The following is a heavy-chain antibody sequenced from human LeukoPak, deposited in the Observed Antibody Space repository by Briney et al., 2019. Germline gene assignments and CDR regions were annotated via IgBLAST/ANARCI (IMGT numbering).Heavy chain of an antibody. Sequence: GGSLRLSCAASGFTLSSYWMSWVRQAPGKGLEWVANIKEDGSEKYYVDSVKGRFTISRDNAKNSLYLHMNSLTAEGTAMYYCARDWVAGVPFDAFDIWGQGTMVSVSS. CDR3: ARDWVAGVPFDAFDI. CDR2: IKEDGSEK. CDR1: GFTLSSYW. D-gene: IGHD3-10*01. J-gene: IGHJ3*02. V-gene: IGHV3-7*03.